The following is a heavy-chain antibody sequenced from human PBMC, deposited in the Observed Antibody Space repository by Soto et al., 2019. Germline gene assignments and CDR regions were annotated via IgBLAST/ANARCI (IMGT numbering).Heavy chain of an antibody. V-gene: IGHV4-31*03. CDR2: IYYSGST. Sequence: SETLSLTCTVSGGSMSSGGYYWSWIRQHPGKGLEWIGYIYYSGSTYYNPSLKSRVTISVDASKNQFSLKLSSVTAADTAVYYCARGGRIAAAGYYYYYGMDVWGQGTTVTVSS. CDR1: GGSMSSGGYY. CDR3: ARGGRIAAAGYYYYYGMDV. D-gene: IGHD6-13*01. J-gene: IGHJ6*02.